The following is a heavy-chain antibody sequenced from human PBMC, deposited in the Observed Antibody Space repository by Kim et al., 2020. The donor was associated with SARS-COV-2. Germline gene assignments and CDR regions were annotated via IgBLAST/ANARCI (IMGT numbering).Heavy chain of an antibody. Sequence: GGSLRLSCEASGFSFSDNYMSWIRQAPGKGLEWVSYISGSGHTIYYADSVQGRFTISRDNAKNSLYLQMNSLRAEDTAVYYCAGSVGTYLDYWGQGTLVTVSS. D-gene: IGHD1-26*01. J-gene: IGHJ4*02. CDR3: AGSVGTYLDY. CDR1: GFSFSDNY. CDR2: ISGSGHTI. V-gene: IGHV3-11*01.